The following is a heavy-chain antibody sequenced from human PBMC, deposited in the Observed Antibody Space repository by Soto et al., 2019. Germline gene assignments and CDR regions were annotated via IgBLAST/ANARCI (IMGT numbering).Heavy chain of an antibody. Sequence: SETLSLTCGVYGGSFIGYYWTWIRQPPGKGLEWIGELDHTGSTNYNPPLKSRVTISVDRSKNQFSLKLSSVTAADTAVYYCARGDGKWLQYWAFDIWGQGTMVTVSS. CDR1: GGSFIGYY. CDR3: ARGDGKWLQYWAFDI. D-gene: IGHD5-12*01. V-gene: IGHV4-34*01. J-gene: IGHJ3*02. CDR2: LDHTGST.